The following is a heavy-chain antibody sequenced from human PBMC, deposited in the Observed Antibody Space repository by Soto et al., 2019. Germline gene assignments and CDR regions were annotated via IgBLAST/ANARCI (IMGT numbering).Heavy chain of an antibody. CDR1: GFTFSDHY. J-gene: IGHJ6*02. D-gene: IGHD3-16*01. CDR2: SRNKANSYTT. Sequence: EVQLVESGGGLVQPGGSLRLSCAASGFTFSDHYMDWVRQAPGKGLEWVGRSRNKANSYTTEYAASVKGRFTISRDDSKNALYLQMNSLKTEDAAVYYGTVRGSGMDVWGQGTTVTVSS. CDR3: TVRGSGMDV. V-gene: IGHV3-72*01.